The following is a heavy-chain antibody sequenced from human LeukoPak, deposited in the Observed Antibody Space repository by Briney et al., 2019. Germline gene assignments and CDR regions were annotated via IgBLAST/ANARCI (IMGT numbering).Heavy chain of an antibody. CDR3: ARVRGYDSGYDS. CDR1: GASISSFY. Sequence: SETLSLTCTVSGASISSFYWSWIRQPPGKGLEWIGYIHYSGTTDYNPSLKSRVTISVDTFKKQFSLKVTSVTTADTAVYYCARVRGYDSGYDSWGQGTLVTVSS. D-gene: IGHD3-3*01. J-gene: IGHJ4*02. V-gene: IGHV4-59*01. CDR2: IHYSGTT.